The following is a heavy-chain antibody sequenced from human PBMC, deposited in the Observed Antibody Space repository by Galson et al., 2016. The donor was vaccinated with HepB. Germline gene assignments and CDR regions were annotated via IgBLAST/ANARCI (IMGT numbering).Heavy chain of an antibody. CDR2: ISSSSSYI. Sequence: SLRLSCAASGFTSSSYSMNWVRQAPAKGLEWVSSISSSSSYIYYADSVKGRFTISRDNAKNSLYLQMNSLRAEDTAVYYCARALRYFDWSLTRKANAFDIWGQGTMVTVSS. CDR1: GFTSSSYS. CDR3: ARALRYFDWSLTRKANAFDI. D-gene: IGHD3-9*01. V-gene: IGHV3-21*01. J-gene: IGHJ3*02.